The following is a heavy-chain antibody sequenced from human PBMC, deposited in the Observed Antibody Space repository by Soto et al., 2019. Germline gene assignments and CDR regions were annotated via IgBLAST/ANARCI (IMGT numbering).Heavy chain of an antibody. CDR3: ARGRGTISGYYPFFDY. V-gene: IGHV4-31*03. D-gene: IGHD3-22*01. Sequence: QVQLQESGPGLVKPSQTLSLTCTVSGGSISSGGYYWSWIRQHPGKGLEWIGYIYYSGSTYYNPSLKRRINISVDTSKNQFSLKLSSVTAADTAVYYCARGRGTISGYYPFFDYWGQGTLVTVSS. CDR1: GGSISSGGYY. J-gene: IGHJ4*02. CDR2: IYYSGST.